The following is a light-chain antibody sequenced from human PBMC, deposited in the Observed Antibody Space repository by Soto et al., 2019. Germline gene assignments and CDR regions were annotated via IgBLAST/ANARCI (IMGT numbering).Light chain of an antibody. V-gene: IGKV1-39*01. J-gene: IGKJ4*01. CDR1: QTINNY. CDR2: AAS. Sequence: DIQMTQSPSSLSASVGDRVTITCRASQTINNYLNWFQQKPGKAPKLLIYAASSLHSGVPSRFSGSGSGADFTLTISRLQPEAFATYYCQQSYSTPPLTCGGGTKVEIK. CDR3: QQSYSTPPLT.